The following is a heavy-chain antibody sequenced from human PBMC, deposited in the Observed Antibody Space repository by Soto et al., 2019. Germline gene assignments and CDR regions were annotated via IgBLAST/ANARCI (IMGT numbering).Heavy chain of an antibody. J-gene: IGHJ4*02. V-gene: IGHV3-74*01. CDR1: GLTFSSYW. D-gene: IGHD6-19*01. Sequence: GSLRLSCAASGLTFSSYWMHWVRQAPGKGLVWVSRINSDGSSTSYADSVKGRFTISRDNAKNTLYLQMNSLRAEDTAVYYCARDLLSGGWYFESDFDYWGQGTLVTVSS. CDR2: INSDGSST. CDR3: ARDLLSGGWYFESDFDY.